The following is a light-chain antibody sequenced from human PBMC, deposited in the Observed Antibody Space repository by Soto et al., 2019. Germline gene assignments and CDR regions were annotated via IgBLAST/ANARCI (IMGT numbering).Light chain of an antibody. CDR1: QSVSSN. Sequence: EIVMPQSPATLSVSPGERATLSCRASQSVSSNLAWYQQKPGQAPRLLIYAASTRATGVPARFSGSGSGTEFTLTISNLQSEDFAVYHCQQYDKWPRTFGQGTKVDIK. CDR3: QQYDKWPRT. CDR2: AAS. V-gene: IGKV3-15*01. J-gene: IGKJ1*01.